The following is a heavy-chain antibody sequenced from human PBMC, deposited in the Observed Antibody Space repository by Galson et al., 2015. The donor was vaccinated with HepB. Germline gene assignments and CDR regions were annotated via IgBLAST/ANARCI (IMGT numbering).Heavy chain of an antibody. J-gene: IGHJ5*01. CDR2: IIPILGIA. D-gene: IGHD3-10*01. CDR1: GGTFSSYA. Sequence: SVKVSCKASGGTFSSYAISWVRQAPGQGLEWMGRIIPILGIANYAQKFQGRVTITADKSTSTAYMELSSLRSEDTAVYYCARDIRQLTMVRGVQTGPFDSWGQGTLVTVSS. V-gene: IGHV1-69*04. CDR3: ARDIRQLTMVRGVQTGPFDS.